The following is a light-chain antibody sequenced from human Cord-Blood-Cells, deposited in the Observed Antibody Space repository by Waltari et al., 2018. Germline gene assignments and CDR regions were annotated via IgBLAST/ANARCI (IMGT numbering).Light chain of an antibody. CDR2: QDS. CDR3: QAWDSSTAV. Sequence: SYELTQPPSVSVSPGQTASITCAGDKLGDKYACWYQQKPGQSPVLFIYQDSNRPSGIPERCSGSNSGNTATLTISGTQAMDEADYYCQAWDSSTAVFGGGTKLTVL. V-gene: IGLV3-1*01. J-gene: IGLJ3*02. CDR1: KLGDKY.